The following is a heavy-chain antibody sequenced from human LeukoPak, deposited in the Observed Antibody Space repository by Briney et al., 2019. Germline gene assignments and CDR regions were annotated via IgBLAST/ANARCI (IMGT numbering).Heavy chain of an antibody. CDR2: IYDSGRT. V-gene: IGHV3-53*01. J-gene: IGHJ4*02. CDR1: GFSVSSKY. D-gene: IGHD6-13*01. CDR3: ARDSTYSSSWYSGSVAGNSPPFDY. Sequence: GGSLRLSCAATGFSVSSKYMSWVRQAPGKGLEWVSVIYDSGRTYYTDSVKGRFTISRDNSKNSLYLQMNSLRAEDTALYYCARDSTYSSSWYSGSVAGNSPPFDYWGQGTLVTVSS.